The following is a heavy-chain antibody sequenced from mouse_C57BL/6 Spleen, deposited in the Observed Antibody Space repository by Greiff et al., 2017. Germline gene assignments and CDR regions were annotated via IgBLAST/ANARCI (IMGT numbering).Heavy chain of an antibody. V-gene: IGHV1-64*01. J-gene: IGHJ2*01. CDR2: IHPNSGST. CDR1: GYTLTSYW. CDR3: ARGYYYGSEGYFDY. Sequence: QVQLKQPGAELVKPGASVKLSCKASGYTLTSYWMHWVKQRPGQGLEWIGMIHPNSGSTNYNEKFKSKATLTVDKSSSTAYMQLSSLTSEDSAVYYCARGYYYGSEGYFDYWGQGTTLTVSS. D-gene: IGHD1-1*01.